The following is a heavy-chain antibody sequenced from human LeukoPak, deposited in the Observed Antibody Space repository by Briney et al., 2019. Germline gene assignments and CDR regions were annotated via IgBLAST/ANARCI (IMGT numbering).Heavy chain of an antibody. CDR3: ARGWDYDSGGRPTAYVY. J-gene: IGHJ4*02. Sequence: SVKVSCKASGGTFSSYAINWVRQAPGPGLEWMGGIIPIFGTANYAQKFQGRVTITADESTSTVYMELNSLKSEDTAVYYCARGWDYDSGGRPTAYVYWGQGTLVTVSS. D-gene: IGHD3-22*01. V-gene: IGHV1-69*13. CDR2: IIPIFGTA. CDR1: GGTFSSYA.